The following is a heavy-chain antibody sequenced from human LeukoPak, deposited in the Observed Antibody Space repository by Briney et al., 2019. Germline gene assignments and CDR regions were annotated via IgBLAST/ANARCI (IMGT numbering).Heavy chain of an antibody. CDR1: GFTFTKYW. V-gene: IGHV3-7*01. Sequence: GGSLRLSCAASGFTFTKYWMTWVRQAPGKGLGWVGNIKQDGSDKNYMDSVKGRFTISRDNTKNSVYLQMSSLRAEDTAVYYCAREVWGPEYWGQGTLVTVSS. D-gene: IGHD1-14*01. J-gene: IGHJ4*02. CDR3: AREVWGPEY. CDR2: IKQDGSDK.